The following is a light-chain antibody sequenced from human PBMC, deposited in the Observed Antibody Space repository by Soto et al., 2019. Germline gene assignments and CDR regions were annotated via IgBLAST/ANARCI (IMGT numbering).Light chain of an antibody. CDR2: DVT. Sequence: QSALTQPRSVSGSPGQSVTISCTGTSSDVGGYNFVSWYQQLPGIAPKLMIYDVTKRPSGVPDRFSGSKSGNTASLTISGLQAEDEADYYCSSHAGTYPGVFGGGTKLTVL. V-gene: IGLV2-11*01. CDR1: SSDVGGYNF. J-gene: IGLJ3*02. CDR3: SSHAGTYPGV.